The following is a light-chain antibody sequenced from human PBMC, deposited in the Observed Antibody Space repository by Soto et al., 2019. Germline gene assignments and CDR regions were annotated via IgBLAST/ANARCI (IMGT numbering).Light chain of an antibody. CDR1: QGISSY. CDR3: QQLHSYPIT. V-gene: IGKV1-9*01. CDR2: TAS. Sequence: DFQMTQSPSSLSASVGNRVTITCRASQGISSYLAWYQQKAGKAPKVLIYTASTLQSGVPSRFSGSGSGTEFTLTISSLQPEDFATYYCQQLHSYPITFGQGTRLEVK. J-gene: IGKJ5*01.